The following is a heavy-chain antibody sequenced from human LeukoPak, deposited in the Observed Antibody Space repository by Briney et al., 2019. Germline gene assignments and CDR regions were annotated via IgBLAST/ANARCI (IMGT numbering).Heavy chain of an antibody. Sequence: GGSLRLSCAASRFALSSYEMNWVRQAPGKGLEWVSYISSSGSTIYYADSVRGRFTISRDNAKNSLYLQMNSLRAEDTAVYYCARVLAARLSDYWGQGTLVTVSS. CDR2: ISSSGSTI. J-gene: IGHJ4*02. CDR3: ARVLAARLSDY. CDR1: RFALSSYE. D-gene: IGHD6-6*01. V-gene: IGHV3-48*03.